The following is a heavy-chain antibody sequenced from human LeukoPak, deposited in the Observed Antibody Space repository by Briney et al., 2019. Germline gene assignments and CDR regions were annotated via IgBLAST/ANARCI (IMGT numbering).Heavy chain of an antibody. Sequence: GGSLRLSCAASEFTLIDYYMIWIRQAPGKGLEWVSYISSSGNTKYYADSVKGRFTISRDNANNSLYLQMNSLRAEDTAVYYCATEDGSGRNYYYYMDVWGKGTTVTVSS. CDR2: ISSSGNTK. CDR1: EFTLIDYY. CDR3: ATEDGSGRNYYYYMDV. J-gene: IGHJ6*03. V-gene: IGHV3-11*04. D-gene: IGHD3-10*01.